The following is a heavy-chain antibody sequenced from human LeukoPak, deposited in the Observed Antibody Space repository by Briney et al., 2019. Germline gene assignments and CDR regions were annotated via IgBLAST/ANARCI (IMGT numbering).Heavy chain of an antibody. CDR2: INHSGST. CDR1: GGSFSGYY. Sequence: SETLSLTCAVYGGSFSGYYWSWIRQPPGKGLEWIGEINHSGSTNYNPSLKSRVTISGDMSKNQFSLKVTSVTAADTAVYYCARLTVGALDYWGQGTLVTVSS. V-gene: IGHV4-34*01. D-gene: IGHD1-26*01. CDR3: ARLTVGALDY. J-gene: IGHJ4*02.